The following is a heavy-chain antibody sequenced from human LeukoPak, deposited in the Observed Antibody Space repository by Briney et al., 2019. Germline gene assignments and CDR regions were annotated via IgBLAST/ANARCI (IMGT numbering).Heavy chain of an antibody. J-gene: IGHJ4*02. CDR1: GYIFTSYW. Sequence: PGESLKISCKGSGYIFTSYWIGWVRQMPGKGLEWMGIIYPGDSDTRYSPSFQGQVTISADKSISTAYLQWSSLKASDTAMYYCARRETDYVWGSYHYYFDYWGQGTLVTVSS. V-gene: IGHV5-51*01. CDR2: IYPGDSDT. D-gene: IGHD3-16*01. CDR3: ARRETDYVWGSYHYYFDY.